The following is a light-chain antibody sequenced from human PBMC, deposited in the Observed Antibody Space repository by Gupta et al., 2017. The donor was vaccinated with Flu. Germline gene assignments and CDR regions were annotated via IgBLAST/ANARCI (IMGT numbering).Light chain of an antibody. CDR2: GAA. Sequence: PATLFLSPGERATLSCRANQSVEGKLAWYQQRRGQAPRLLIFGAAARATGVPDRFSGSGSGTEFTLTISSLQSEDFAVYHCQKYKTWPLTFGGGTKMEI. J-gene: IGKJ4*01. V-gene: IGKV3-15*01. CDR1: QSVEGK. CDR3: QKYKTWPLT.